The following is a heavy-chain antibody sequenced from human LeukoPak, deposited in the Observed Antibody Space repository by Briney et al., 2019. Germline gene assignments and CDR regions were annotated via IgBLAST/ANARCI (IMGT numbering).Heavy chain of an antibody. V-gene: IGHV4-61*01. CDR2: IYYSGST. CDR3: ARADYYDSRVDY. Sequence: SETLSLTCTVSGGSVSSGSYYWSWIRQPPGKGLEWIGYIYYSGSTNYNPSLKSRVTISVDTSKNQFSLKLSSVTAADTAVYYCARADYYDSRVDYWGQGTLVTVSS. D-gene: IGHD3-22*01. CDR1: GGSVSSGSYY. J-gene: IGHJ4*02.